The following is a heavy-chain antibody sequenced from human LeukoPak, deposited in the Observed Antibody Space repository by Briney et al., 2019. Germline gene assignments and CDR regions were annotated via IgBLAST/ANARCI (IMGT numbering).Heavy chain of an antibody. CDR1: GGSFSGYY. J-gene: IGHJ5*02. D-gene: IGHD2-15*01. Sequence: PSETLSLTCAVYGGSFSGYYWSWIRQPPGKGLEWIGEINHSGSTNYNPSLKSRVTISVDTSKNQFSLKLSSVTAADTAVYYCARNGCSGGSCYPPASWGQGTLVTVSS. CDR3: ARNGCSGGSCYPPAS. V-gene: IGHV4-34*01. CDR2: INHSGST.